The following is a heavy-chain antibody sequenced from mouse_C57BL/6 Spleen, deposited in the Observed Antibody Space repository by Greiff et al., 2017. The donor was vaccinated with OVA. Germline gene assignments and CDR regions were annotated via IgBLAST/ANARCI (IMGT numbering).Heavy chain of an antibody. D-gene: IGHD1-1*01. V-gene: IGHV1-82*01. CDR1: GYAFSSSW. J-gene: IGHJ1*03. Sequence: VKLMESGPELVKPGASVKISCKASGYAFSSSWMNWVKQRPGKGLEWIGRIYPGDGDTNYNGKFKGKATLTADKSSSTAYMQLSSLTSEDSAVYFCARTATVVAPHSYFDVWGTGTTVTVSS. CDR2: IYPGDGDT. CDR3: ARTATVVAPHSYFDV.